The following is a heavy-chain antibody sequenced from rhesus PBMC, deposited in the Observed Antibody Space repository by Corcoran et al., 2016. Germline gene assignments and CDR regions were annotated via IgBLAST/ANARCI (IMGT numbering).Heavy chain of an antibody. CDR1: GGSISSNY. CDR3: ARDLYYYSGSYY. D-gene: IGHD3-16*01. Sequence: QLQLQESGPGLVKPSETLSSTCAVSGGSISSNYWSWIRQPPGTGLEWIGRISVSGGSTDYNPSLNSRVTISTDTAKNQFSRKLSSVTAADTAVYYCARDLYYYSGSYYWGQGVLVTVSS. J-gene: IGHJ4*01. CDR2: ISVSGGST. V-gene: IGHV4-173*01.